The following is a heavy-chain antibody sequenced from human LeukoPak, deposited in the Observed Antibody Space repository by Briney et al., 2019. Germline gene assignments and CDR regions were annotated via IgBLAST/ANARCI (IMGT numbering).Heavy chain of an antibody. Sequence: PGGSLRLSCAASGFTFSSYAMHWVRQAPGKGLEWVAVISYDGSNKYYADSVKGRFTISRDNSKNTLYLQMNSLRAEDTAVYYCTTEGTIGWGTYPKVYWGQGTLVAVSS. CDR1: GFTFSSYA. CDR2: ISYDGSNK. V-gene: IGHV3-30-3*01. J-gene: IGHJ4*02. CDR3: TTEGTIGWGTYPKVY. D-gene: IGHD3-16*02.